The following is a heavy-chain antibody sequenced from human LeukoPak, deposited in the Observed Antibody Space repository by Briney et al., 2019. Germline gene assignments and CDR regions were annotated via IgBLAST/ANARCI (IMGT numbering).Heavy chain of an antibody. V-gene: IGHV4-31*03. CDR2: IYYSGST. CDR1: GGSISSGGYY. J-gene: IGHJ4*02. CDR3: ARGGCSSTSCPLFY. D-gene: IGHD2-2*01. Sequence: SQTLSLTCTVSGGSISSGGYYWSWIRQHPGKGLEWIGYIYYSGSTYYNPSLKSRVTISVDTSKNQFSLKLSSVTAADTAVYYCARGGCSSTSCPLFYWGQGTLVTVSS.